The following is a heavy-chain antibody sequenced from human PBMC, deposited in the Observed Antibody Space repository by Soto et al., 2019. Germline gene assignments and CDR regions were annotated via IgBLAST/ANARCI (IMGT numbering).Heavy chain of an antibody. CDR1: GFTFSNYG. D-gene: IGHD2-21*01. CDR3: VKGIVNHWALDY. CDR2: ISYDGSSK. Sequence: QVQLVESGGGVVQPGRSLRLSCAASGFTFSNYGMYWVRQAPGTGLEWVAFISYDGSSKFYADPRKIRNTISSHNSKNALYVPMKTMRAEDTAVYYCVKGIVNHWALDYWGQGTLVTVS. V-gene: IGHV3-30*18. J-gene: IGHJ4*02.